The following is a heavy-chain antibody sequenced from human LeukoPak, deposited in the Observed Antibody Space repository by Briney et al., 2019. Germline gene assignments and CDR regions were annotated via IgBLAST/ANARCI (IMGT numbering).Heavy chain of an antibody. J-gene: IGHJ5*02. V-gene: IGHV4-34*01. D-gene: IGHD3-10*01. CDR3: AASVWFGELIDSP. CDR2: INHSGST. Sequence: PSETLSLTCAVYGGSFSGYYWSWIRQPPGKGLEWIGKINHSGSTNYNPSLKSRVTISVDTSKNQFSLKLSSVTAADTAVYYCAASVWFGELIDSPWGQGTLVTVSS. CDR1: GGSFSGYY.